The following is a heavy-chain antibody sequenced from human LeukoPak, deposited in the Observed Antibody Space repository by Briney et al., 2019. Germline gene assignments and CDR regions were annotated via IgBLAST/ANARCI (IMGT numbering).Heavy chain of an antibody. CDR1: GVSISSYY. J-gene: IGHJ5*02. Sequence: SETLSLTCTVSGVSISSYYWSWIRQPPGKGLEWIGYIYYSGSTNYNPSLKSRVAISVDTSKNQFSLKLSSVTAADTAVYYCARVGAIFGVVINNWFDPWGQGTLVTVSS. CDR2: IYYSGST. CDR3: ARVGAIFGVVINNWFDP. D-gene: IGHD3-3*01. V-gene: IGHV4-59*01.